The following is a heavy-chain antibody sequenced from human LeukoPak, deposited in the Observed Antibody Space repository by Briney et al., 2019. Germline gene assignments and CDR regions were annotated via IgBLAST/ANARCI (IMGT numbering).Heavy chain of an antibody. J-gene: IGHJ6*03. V-gene: IGHV1-18*01. Sequence: GASVKVSCKASGYTFTSYGISWVRQAPGQGLEWMGWISAYNGNTNYAQKLQGRVTMTGDMSTSTVYMELSSLRSEDTAVYYCAGGSGLSYYYYMDVWGKGTTVTVSS. CDR1: GYTFTSYG. CDR2: ISAYNGNT. CDR3: AGGSGLSYYYYMDV.